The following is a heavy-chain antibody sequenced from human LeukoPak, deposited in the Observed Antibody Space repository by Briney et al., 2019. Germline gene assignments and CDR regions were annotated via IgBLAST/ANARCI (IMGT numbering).Heavy chain of an antibody. CDR3: VRTGDSERFDY. D-gene: IGHD3/OR15-3a*01. V-gene: IGHV3-30*02. Sequence: PGGSLRLSCAASGFIFSNYGMHWVRQAPGEGLEWVALIRYDGNYKYHADSVKGRFTISRDNSKNTLYLQMNSLRAEDTAIYYCVRTGDSERFDYWGQGTLVTVSS. CDR2: IRYDGNYK. CDR1: GFIFSNYG. J-gene: IGHJ4*02.